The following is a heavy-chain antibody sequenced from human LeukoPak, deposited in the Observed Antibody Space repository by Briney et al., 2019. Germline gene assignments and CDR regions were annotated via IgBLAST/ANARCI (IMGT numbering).Heavy chain of an antibody. CDR2: IKNDGGTT. CDR3: ARGIARGSGSTQGY. D-gene: IGHD3-10*01. V-gene: IGHV3-74*01. Sequence: PGGSLRLSCAASGFTFSDYWMHWVRQAPGKGLVWVSRIKNDGGTTNYADSVKGRFTISRDNAKNTLYLQLDSLRAGDTAIYYCARGIARGSGSTQGYWGQGTLVTVSS. J-gene: IGHJ4*02. CDR1: GFTFSDYW.